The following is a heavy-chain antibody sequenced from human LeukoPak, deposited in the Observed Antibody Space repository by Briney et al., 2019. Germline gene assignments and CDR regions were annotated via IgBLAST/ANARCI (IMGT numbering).Heavy chain of an antibody. V-gene: IGHV4-59*08. CDR1: GGSISNYY. Sequence: SETLSLTCTVSGGSISNYYWSWIRQPPGKGLEWIGYIYYGGSTNYNPSLKSRVTISVDTSKDQFSLKLSSVTAADTAVYYCARRDEYSGWFDPWGQGTLVTVFS. D-gene: IGHD5-12*01. J-gene: IGHJ5*02. CDR3: ARRDEYSGWFDP. CDR2: IYYGGST.